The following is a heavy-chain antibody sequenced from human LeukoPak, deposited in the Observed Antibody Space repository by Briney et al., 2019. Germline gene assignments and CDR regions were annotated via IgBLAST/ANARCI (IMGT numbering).Heavy chain of an antibody. CDR3: AREGSWDFGVVIIGEDY. J-gene: IGHJ4*02. V-gene: IGHV1-69*04. Sequence: SVKVSCKASGGTFSSYAISWVRQAPGHGLEWMGRIVPILGIANYAQKFQGRVTITADKSTSTAYMELSSLRSEDTAVYYCAREGSWDFGVVIIGEDYWGQGTLVTVSS. D-gene: IGHD3-3*01. CDR1: GGTFSSYA. CDR2: IVPILGIA.